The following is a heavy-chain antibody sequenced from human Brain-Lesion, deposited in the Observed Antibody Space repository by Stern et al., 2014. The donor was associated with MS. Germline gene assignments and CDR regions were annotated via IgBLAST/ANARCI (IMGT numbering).Heavy chain of an antibody. D-gene: IGHD4-17*01. Sequence: EVKLVESGGGLIKPGRSLRLSCTASGFSFSDYPINWIRQAPGQGREWAGFLRSKVYGGAAEYAASVKGRFTISRDDSKSIAYLQVNGLKTEDTAVYYCTRDRLDYGYSYFDYWGQGTLVTVSS. CDR3: TRDRLDYGYSYFDY. J-gene: IGHJ4*02. CDR2: LRSKVYGGAA. CDR1: GFSFSDYP. V-gene: IGHV3-49*05.